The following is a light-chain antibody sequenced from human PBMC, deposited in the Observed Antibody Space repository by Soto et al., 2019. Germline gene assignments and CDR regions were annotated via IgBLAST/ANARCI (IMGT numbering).Light chain of an antibody. CDR2: AS. CDR3: QQRYSAPWT. CDR1: QDISNS. J-gene: IGKJ1*01. Sequence: DIQMTQSPSSLSASVGDRVTIPCRASQDISNSLNWYQQKPGKAPRLLISASSLQSGVPSRFSGSGSATHFTPTISSLQPEDVATYYCQQRYSAPWTFGQGTTVEIK. V-gene: IGKV1-39*01.